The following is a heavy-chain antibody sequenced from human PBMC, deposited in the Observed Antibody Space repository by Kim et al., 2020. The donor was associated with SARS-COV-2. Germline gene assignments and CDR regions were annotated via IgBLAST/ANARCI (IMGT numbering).Heavy chain of an antibody. CDR3: ARGSGYNAFDY. J-gene: IGHJ4*02. CDR1: DGSITSSY. Sequence: SETLSLTCSVSDGSITSSYWSWIRQPPGKGLEWIGYSHYSGTTNYHPSLKSRVTVSVDTSKNQISLKLSSVTAADTAVYYCARGSGYNAFDYWGQGTLVT. D-gene: IGHD5-12*01. V-gene: IGHV4-59*13. CDR2: SHYSGTT.